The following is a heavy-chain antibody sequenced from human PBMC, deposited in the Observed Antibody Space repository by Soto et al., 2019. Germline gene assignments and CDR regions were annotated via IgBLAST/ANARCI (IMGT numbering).Heavy chain of an antibody. D-gene: IGHD4-17*01. CDR2: FTPALGTA. V-gene: IGHV1-69*06. CDR1: GGTYSSSP. J-gene: IGHJ2*01. CDR3: ESEGGDGYGGEGYGFLDL. Sequence: QAQLVQSGAEMKQPRSSVKVSYKASGGTYSSSPINWVRQAPGHVLEWLESFTPALGTANYPKKFQDRLTITTGTCASTAYLELRRLRSENTGLYYCESEGGDGYGGEGYGFLDLWGRGTLVTVSS.